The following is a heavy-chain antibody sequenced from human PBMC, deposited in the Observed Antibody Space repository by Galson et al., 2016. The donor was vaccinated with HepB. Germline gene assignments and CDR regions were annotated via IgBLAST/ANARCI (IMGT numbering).Heavy chain of an antibody. CDR2: IWYDGSNK. CDR1: GFTFGRHG. Sequence: SLRLSCAASGFTFGRHGMHWVRQAPGKGPEWMAVIWYDGSNKYYADSVKGRFTISRDNSENTVYLQMNSLRADDTAVYYCARDRGVYVYYSYGMDVWGQGTTVAVSS. V-gene: IGHV3-33*01. D-gene: IGHD2-8*01. CDR3: ARDRGVYVYYSYGMDV. J-gene: IGHJ6*02.